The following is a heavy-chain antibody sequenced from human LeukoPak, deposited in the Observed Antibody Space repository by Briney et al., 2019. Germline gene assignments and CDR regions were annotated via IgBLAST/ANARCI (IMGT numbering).Heavy chain of an antibody. CDR2: IRYDGSNK. V-gene: IGHV3-30*02. J-gene: IGHJ6*03. Sequence: GGSLRLSCAASGFTFSSYGMHWVRQAPGKGLEWVAFIRYDGSNKYYADSVRGRFTISRDNSKNTLYLQMNSLRAEDTAVYYCAKDGLKNYYGSGREYYYYYMDVWGKGTTVTISS. CDR3: AKDGLKNYYGSGREYYYYYMDV. D-gene: IGHD3-10*01. CDR1: GFTFSSYG.